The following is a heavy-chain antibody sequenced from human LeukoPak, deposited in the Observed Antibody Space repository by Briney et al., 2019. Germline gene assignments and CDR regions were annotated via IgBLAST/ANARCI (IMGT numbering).Heavy chain of an antibody. CDR2: IWSDGTNK. CDR3: AKSLVSVDSGSYYHYYYMDV. D-gene: IGHD1-26*01. V-gene: IGHV3-33*06. Sequence: GGSLRLSCAASGFTFSSYGMHWVRQAPGKGLEWVAIIWSDGTNKYYADSVKGRFTISGDTSKNILYLQMNGPRAEDTAVYYCAKSLVSVDSGSYYHYYYMDVWGKGTTVTVSS. J-gene: IGHJ6*03. CDR1: GFTFSSYG.